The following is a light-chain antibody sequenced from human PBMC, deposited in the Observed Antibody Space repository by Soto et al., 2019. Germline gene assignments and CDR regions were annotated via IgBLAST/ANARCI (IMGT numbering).Light chain of an antibody. CDR3: QQYDNWPLT. J-gene: IGKJ4*01. CDR1: QSVSGN. CDR2: GAS. V-gene: IGKV3-15*01. Sequence: EIVMTQSPATLPVSPGERATLSCRASQSVSGNLAWYQQKPGQAPRFLIYGASTRATGIPARFSGSGSGTEFTLTISSLQSEDFAVYYCQQYDNWPLTFGGGTKVDIK.